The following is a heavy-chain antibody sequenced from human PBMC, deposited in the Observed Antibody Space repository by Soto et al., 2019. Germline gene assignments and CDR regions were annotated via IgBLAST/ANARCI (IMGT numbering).Heavy chain of an antibody. D-gene: IGHD6-6*01. CDR2: ISWNSGNI. V-gene: IGHV3-9*01. Sequence: HPGGSLRHSCAASGFSFDGYAMNWVRQPPRKGLEWVSGISWNSGNIDYADSVKGRFTISRDNAKNSLYLQMNSLRAEDTALYYCVKASTYSSSQGWFDPWGQGTMVTVSS. CDR1: GFSFDGYA. J-gene: IGHJ5*02. CDR3: VKASTYSSSQGWFDP.